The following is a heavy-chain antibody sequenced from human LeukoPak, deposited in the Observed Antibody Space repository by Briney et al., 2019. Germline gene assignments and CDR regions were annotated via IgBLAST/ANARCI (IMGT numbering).Heavy chain of an antibody. CDR2: IYYSGST. V-gene: IGHV4-61*01. CDR1: GGSISSGSYY. CDR3: ARAYYSGSGNYYIYFDF. Sequence: PSETLSLTCTVSGGSISSGSYYWSWVRQPPGKGLEWIGYIYYSGSTSYNPSLASRVTISVDTSQNQFSLRLSSVTAADTAVYYCARAYYSGSGNYYIYFDFWGQGTLVTVSS. J-gene: IGHJ4*02. D-gene: IGHD3-10*01.